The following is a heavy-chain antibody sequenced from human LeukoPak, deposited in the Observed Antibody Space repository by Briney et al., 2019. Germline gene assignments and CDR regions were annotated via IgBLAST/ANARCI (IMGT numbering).Heavy chain of an antibody. CDR1: GFTFSSYW. V-gene: IGHV3-74*03. Sequence: PGGSLRLSCVASGFTFSSYWMHRVRQAPGKGLVWVSRINSDGSSTKCADSVKGRFTISRDNAKNTLYLQMNSLRAEDTAVYYCAALDHGHDYWGQGTLVTVSS. CDR3: AALDHGHDY. CDR2: INSDGSST. J-gene: IGHJ4*02.